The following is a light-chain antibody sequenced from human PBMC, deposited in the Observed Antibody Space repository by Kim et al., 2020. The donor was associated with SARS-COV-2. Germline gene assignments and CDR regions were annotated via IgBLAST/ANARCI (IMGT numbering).Light chain of an antibody. CDR1: QSVGDDD. J-gene: IGKJ3*01. Sequence: SPGRTATLSCRASQSVGDDDLAWYQQKPGQPPRLLMLAANIRATGIPDRFRGSGSGADFTLTINGLEPEDFAVYFCQQYNESPRTFGPGTKVDIK. CDR3: QQYNESPRT. V-gene: IGKV3-20*01. CDR2: AAN.